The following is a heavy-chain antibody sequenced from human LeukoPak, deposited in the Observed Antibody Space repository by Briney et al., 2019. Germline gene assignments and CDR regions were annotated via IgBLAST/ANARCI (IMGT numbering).Heavy chain of an antibody. CDR1: GFTFSSYA. CDR2: ISGSGGST. J-gene: IGHJ5*02. CDR3: AKVGIVVVVAAPTSNWFGP. Sequence: PGGSLRLPCAASGFTFSSYAMSWVRQAPGKGLEWVSAISGSGGSTYYADSVKGRFTISRDNSKNTLYLQMNSLRAEDTAVYYCAKVGIVVVVAAPTSNWFGPWGQGTLVTVSS. D-gene: IGHD2-15*01. V-gene: IGHV3-23*01.